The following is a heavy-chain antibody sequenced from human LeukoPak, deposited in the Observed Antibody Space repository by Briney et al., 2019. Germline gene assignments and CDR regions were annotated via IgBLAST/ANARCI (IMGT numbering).Heavy chain of an antibody. J-gene: IGHJ4*02. Sequence: ASVKVSCKASGYTFTGYYMHWVRQAPGQGLEWMGWINPNSGGTNYAQKFQGRVTMTRDTSISTAYMELSRLRSDDTAVYYCARELGITMVRGVPTFWYWGQGTLVTVSS. D-gene: IGHD3-10*01. CDR1: GYTFTGYY. CDR2: INPNSGGT. CDR3: ARELGITMVRGVPTFWY. V-gene: IGHV1-2*02.